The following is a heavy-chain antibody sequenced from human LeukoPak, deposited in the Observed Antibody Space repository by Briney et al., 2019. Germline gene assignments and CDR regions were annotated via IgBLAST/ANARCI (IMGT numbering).Heavy chain of an antibody. D-gene: IGHD3-22*01. J-gene: IGHJ4*02. CDR1: GFTFSSYS. CDR3: ARVIYDSSGYSLGY. Sequence: PGGSLRLSCAASGFTFSSYSMNWVRQAPGKGLEWVSVIYSGGSTYYADSVKGRFTISRDNSKNTLYLQMNSLRAEDTAVYYCARVIYDSSGYSLGYWGQETLVTVSS. V-gene: IGHV3-53*01. CDR2: IYSGGST.